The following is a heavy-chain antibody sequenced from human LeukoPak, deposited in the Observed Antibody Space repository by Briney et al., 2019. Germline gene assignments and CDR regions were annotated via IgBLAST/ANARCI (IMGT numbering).Heavy chain of an antibody. CDR1: GYTFTGYY. Sequence: ASVKVSCKASGYTFTGYYMHWVRQAPGQGLEWMGWINPNSGGTNYAQKFQGRVTMTRDTSISTAYMELSRLRSDDTAVYYCAREGDIVEVPAAPDAHDAFDIWGQGTMVTVSS. CDR3: AREGDIVEVPAAPDAHDAFDI. J-gene: IGHJ3*02. D-gene: IGHD2-2*01. V-gene: IGHV1-2*02. CDR2: INPNSGGT.